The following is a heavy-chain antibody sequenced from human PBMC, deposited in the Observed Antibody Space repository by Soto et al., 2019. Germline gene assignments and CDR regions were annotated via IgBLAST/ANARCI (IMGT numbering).Heavy chain of an antibody. CDR1: GFTFINYA. CDR3: AKDYGSSRYFFDY. Sequence: PGGSLRLSCAASGFTFINYAMTWVRQAPGEGLEWVSTISGNGANTHYADSVKGRFSISRDNSKNTLYTQMNSLRADDTAVYYCAKDYGSSRYFFDYWGQGTLVTVPS. V-gene: IGHV3-23*01. J-gene: IGHJ4*02. D-gene: IGHD6-19*01. CDR2: ISGNGANT.